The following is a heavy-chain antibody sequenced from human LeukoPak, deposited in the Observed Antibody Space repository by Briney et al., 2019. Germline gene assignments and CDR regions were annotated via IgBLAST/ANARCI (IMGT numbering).Heavy chain of an antibody. J-gene: IGHJ4*02. CDR3: ARGEDYYGSGSYYNVLGY. D-gene: IGHD3-10*01. V-gene: IGHV4-61*01. CDR2: MYYSGST. CDR1: GDSVNSGSYY. Sequence: SETLSLTCTVSGDSVNSGSYYWSWIRQPPGKGLEWVGYMYYSGSTNYNPSLKSRVTISVDTSKNQFSLKLSSVTAADTAVYYCARGEDYYGSGSYYNVLGYWGQGTLVTVSS.